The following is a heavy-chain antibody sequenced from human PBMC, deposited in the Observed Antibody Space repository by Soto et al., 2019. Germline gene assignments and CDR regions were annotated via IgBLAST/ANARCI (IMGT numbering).Heavy chain of an antibody. V-gene: IGHV3-43*01. Sequence: RVSLRLSCVASGFTFEDYTMHWVRQRPGKGLEWVSVSFWDESGAHYADSVKGRFTISRDNNKNSLYLQMNNLRIEDTAVYYCARDAYLALSYGTESFDMRAQGTMVIVSS. J-gene: IGHJ3*02. D-gene: IGHD3-16*01. CDR1: GFTFEDYT. CDR2: SFWDESGA. CDR3: ARDAYLALSYGTESFDM.